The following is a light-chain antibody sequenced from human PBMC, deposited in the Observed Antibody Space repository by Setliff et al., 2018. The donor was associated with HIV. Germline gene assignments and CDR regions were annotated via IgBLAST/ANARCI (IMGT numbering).Light chain of an antibody. Sequence: SALTQPASVSGSPGQSITISCTGTSSDVGGYNYVSWYQQHPGKAPKLMIYEVSNRPSGVSNRFSGSKSGNTASLTISGLQAEDEADYYCSSYTSSITYVFGTGTKVTV. J-gene: IGLJ1*01. CDR1: SSDVGGYNY. CDR3: SSYTSSITYV. V-gene: IGLV2-14*01. CDR2: EVS.